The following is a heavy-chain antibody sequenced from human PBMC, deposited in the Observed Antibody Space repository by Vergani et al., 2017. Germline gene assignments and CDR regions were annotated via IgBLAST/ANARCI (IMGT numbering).Heavy chain of an antibody. Sequence: VQVVQSGAEVKKSGATMKISCKVSGYTFTDHYMHWVKQAPGKGLGWMGLVDPEDGETIYAEKFKGRVTIAADTSTDTAHLELSSLRSEDTAVYYCATPQTVTTGGMEVWGQGTTVIVSS. CDR1: GYTFTDHY. CDR2: VDPEDGET. D-gene: IGHD4-17*01. J-gene: IGHJ6*02. V-gene: IGHV1-69-2*01. CDR3: ATPQTVTTGGMEV.